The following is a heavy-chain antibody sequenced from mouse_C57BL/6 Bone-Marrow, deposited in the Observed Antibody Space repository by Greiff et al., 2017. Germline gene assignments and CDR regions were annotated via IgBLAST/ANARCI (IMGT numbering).Heavy chain of an antibody. D-gene: IGHD2-3*01. V-gene: IGHV1-15*01. J-gene: IGHJ2*01. CDR1: GYTFTDYE. Sequence: QVQLKESGAELVRPGASVTLSCKASGYTFTDYEMHWVKQTPVHGLEWIGAIDPGTGGTAYNQKFKGKAILTADKSSSTAYMGLRSLTSEDSAVYYFTRRDGYYGGYWGQGTTLTVSS. CDR3: TRRDGYYGGY. CDR2: IDPGTGGT.